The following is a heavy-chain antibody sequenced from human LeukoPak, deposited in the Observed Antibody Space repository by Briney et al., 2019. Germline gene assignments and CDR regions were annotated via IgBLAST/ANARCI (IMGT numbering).Heavy chain of an antibody. CDR3: AREGGPYYHPSSPFDY. V-gene: IGHV3-21*01. CDR1: GFTFSSYN. D-gene: IGHD3-22*01. CDR2: ITSGSSYI. Sequence: PWGSLRLSCAASGFTFSSYNMNWVRQAPGQGLEWVSSITSGSSYIYYADSVKGRFAISRDNYKNTLHLQMNRLRPGDTAVYYCAREGGPYYHPSSPFDYWGLGTLVTVSS. J-gene: IGHJ4*02.